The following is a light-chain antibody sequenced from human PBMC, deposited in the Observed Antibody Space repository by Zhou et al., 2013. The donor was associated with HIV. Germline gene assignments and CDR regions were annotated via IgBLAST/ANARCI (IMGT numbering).Light chain of an antibody. CDR3: QQYKTYWT. Sequence: DIQMTQSPSTLSASVGDRVTITCRASQSISSWLAWYQQKPGKAPKLLINKASTLESGVPARFSGSGSGTEFTLTITSLQPDDFATYYCQQYKTYWTFGQGTKVDI. J-gene: IGKJ1*01. CDR2: KAS. V-gene: IGKV1-5*03. CDR1: QSISSW.